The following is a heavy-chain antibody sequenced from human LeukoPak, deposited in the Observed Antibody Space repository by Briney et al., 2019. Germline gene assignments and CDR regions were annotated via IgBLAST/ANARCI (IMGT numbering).Heavy chain of an antibody. CDR2: INPNSGGT. Sequence: ASVNVSCKASGYTFTGYYMHWVRQAPGQGLEWMGRINPNSGGTNYAQKFQGRVTMTRDTSISTAYMELSRLRSDDTAVYYCARGTTMVRGVIIKYWGQGTLVTVSS. D-gene: IGHD3-10*01. CDR3: ARGTTMVRGVIIKY. V-gene: IGHV1-2*06. J-gene: IGHJ4*02. CDR1: GYTFTGYY.